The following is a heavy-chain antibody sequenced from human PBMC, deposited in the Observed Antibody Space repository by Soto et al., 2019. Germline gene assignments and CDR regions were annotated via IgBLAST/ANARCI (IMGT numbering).Heavy chain of an antibody. CDR3: ARGVLVPAASTDYYYYGMDV. D-gene: IGHD2-2*01. CDR2: IYYSGST. V-gene: IGHV4-30-4*01. Sequence: QVQLQESGPGLVKPSQTLSLTCTVSGGSISSGDYYWSWIRQPPGKGLEWIGYIYYSGSTYYNPSLKRRVNISVDTSKNQFSLKLSSVTAADTAVYYCARGVLVPAASTDYYYYGMDVWGQGTTVTVSS. J-gene: IGHJ6*02. CDR1: GGSISSGDYY.